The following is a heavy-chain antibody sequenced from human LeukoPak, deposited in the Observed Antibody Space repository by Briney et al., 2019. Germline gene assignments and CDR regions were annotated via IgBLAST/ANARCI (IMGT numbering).Heavy chain of an antibody. Sequence: SETLSLTCTVSGGSIRSDSYYWTWIRQNPGKGLEWIGFIYHSGSTYYNPSLKSRVTLSVDTSKNQFSLKLSSVTAADTAVYYCARNQAGNYFAYWGQGTLVTVSS. CDR2: IYHSGST. CDR1: GGSIRSDSYY. J-gene: IGHJ4*02. D-gene: IGHD3-10*01. CDR3: ARNQAGNYFAY. V-gene: IGHV4-31*03.